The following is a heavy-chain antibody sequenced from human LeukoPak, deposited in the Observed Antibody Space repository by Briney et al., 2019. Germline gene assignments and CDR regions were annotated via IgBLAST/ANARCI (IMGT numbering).Heavy chain of an antibody. D-gene: IGHD3-22*01. V-gene: IGHV4-34*01. J-gene: IGHJ4*02. CDR3: ARAYPHYYDSSGYWLDY. CDR1: GGSFSGYY. CDR2: INHSGST. Sequence: PSETLSLTCAVYGGSFSGYYWSWIRQPPGKGLEWIGEINHSGSTNYNPSLKSRVTISVDTSKNQFSLKLSSVTAADTAVYYCARAYPHYYDSSGYWLDYWGQGTLVTVSS.